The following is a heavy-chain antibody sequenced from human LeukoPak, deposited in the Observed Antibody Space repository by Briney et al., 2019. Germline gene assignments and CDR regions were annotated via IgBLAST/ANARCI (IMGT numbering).Heavy chain of an antibody. CDR3: TREAAAGIDY. Sequence: GGSLRLSCAASGFTFSTYWMSWVRQALGKGLEWVANIKQDGSEKYYLDSVKGRFTISRDNAKNSLYLQMNSLRAEDTAVYFCTREAAAGIDYWGQGTLVTVSS. CDR2: IKQDGSEK. V-gene: IGHV3-7*01. J-gene: IGHJ4*02. D-gene: IGHD6-13*01. CDR1: GFTFSTYW.